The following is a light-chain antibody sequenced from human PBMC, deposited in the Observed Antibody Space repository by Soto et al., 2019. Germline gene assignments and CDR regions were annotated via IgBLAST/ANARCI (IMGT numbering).Light chain of an antibody. CDR1: QSIRSW. CDR3: QQYNRYPYT. Sequence: DIQMTQSPSTLSASVGDRVTITCRASQSIRSWLAWYQQRPGKAPKLLIYDASNLQSGVPSRLSGSGSGTEFTLPISSLQPDDFATYYCQQYNRYPYTFGQGTKLEIK. J-gene: IGKJ2*01. V-gene: IGKV1-5*01. CDR2: DAS.